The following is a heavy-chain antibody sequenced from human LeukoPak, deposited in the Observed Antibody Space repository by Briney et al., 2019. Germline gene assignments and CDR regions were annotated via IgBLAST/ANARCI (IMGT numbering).Heavy chain of an antibody. J-gene: IGHJ5*02. D-gene: IGHD2-21*02. CDR3: ARSYCGGDCYSP. V-gene: IGHV4-38-2*01. CDR2: IYHSGST. Sequence: SETLSLTCAVSGYSISSGYYWGWIRPPPGKGLEWIGSIYHSGSTYYNPSPKSRVTISVDTSKNQFSLKLSSVTAADTAVYYCARSYCGGDCYSPWSQGTLVTVSS. CDR1: GYSISSGYY.